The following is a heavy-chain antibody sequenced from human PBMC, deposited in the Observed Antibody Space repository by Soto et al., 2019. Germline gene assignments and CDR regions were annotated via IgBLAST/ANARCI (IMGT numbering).Heavy chain of an antibody. CDR3: ARGAHCSGGSCYSGWFDP. Sequence: EVQLVESGGGLVQPGGSLRLSCAASGFTFSSYWMHWVRQAPGKGLVWVSRINSDGSSTSYADSVKGRFTISRDNAKNTLYLHMNSLRAEDTAVYYCARGAHCSGGSCYSGWFDPWGQGTLVTVSS. CDR1: GFTFSSYW. D-gene: IGHD2-15*01. CDR2: INSDGSST. V-gene: IGHV3-74*01. J-gene: IGHJ5*02.